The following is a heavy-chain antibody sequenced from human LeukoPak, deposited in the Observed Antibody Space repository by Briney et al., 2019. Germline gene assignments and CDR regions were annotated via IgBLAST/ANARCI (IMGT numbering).Heavy chain of an antibody. CDR1: GFTFSSYA. CDR2: ISGSSGGT. V-gene: IGHV3-23*01. J-gene: IGHJ4*02. D-gene: IGHD2-15*01. Sequence: QPGGSLRLSCAASGFTFSSYAMNWVRQAPGKGLEWVSGISGSSGGTYYADSVKGRFTISRDNSKNTVYLQMNSLRAEDTAIYYCAKRGLGSCSGRSCLQWVLDYWGQGTLVTVSS. CDR3: AKRGLGSCSGRSCLQWVLDY.